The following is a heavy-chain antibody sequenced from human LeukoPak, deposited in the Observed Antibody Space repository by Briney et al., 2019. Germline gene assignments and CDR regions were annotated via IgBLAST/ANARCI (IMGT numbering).Heavy chain of an antibody. J-gene: IGHJ4*02. D-gene: IGHD3-22*01. CDR1: GYTFTSYG. CDR3: ARDQDSSGYYPGLTDY. Sequence: ASVKVSCKASGYTFTSYGISWVRQAPGQGLEWMGWISAYNGNTNYAQKLQGRVTMTTDTSTSTAYMELRSLRSDDTAVYYCARDQDSSGYYPGLTDYWGKGTLVTVSS. V-gene: IGHV1-18*01. CDR2: ISAYNGNT.